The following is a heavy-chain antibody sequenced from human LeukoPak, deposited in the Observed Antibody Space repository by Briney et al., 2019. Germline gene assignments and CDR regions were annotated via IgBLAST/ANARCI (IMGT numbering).Heavy chain of an antibody. CDR3: ARYSTSSQRDYYYGMDV. CDR2: ILSDGSNK. D-gene: IGHD6-6*01. Sequence: PGGSLRLSCAASGFTFSTYGMHWVRQAPGKGLEWVAVILSDGSNKYYADSVKGRFTISRDNSKNTLYLQMNSLRAEDTAVYYCARYSTSSQRDYYYGMDVWGQGTTVTVSS. V-gene: IGHV3-30*03. CDR1: GFTFSTYG. J-gene: IGHJ6*02.